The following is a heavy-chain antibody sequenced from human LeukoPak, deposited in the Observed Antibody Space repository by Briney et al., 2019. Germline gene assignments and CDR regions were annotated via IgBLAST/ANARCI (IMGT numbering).Heavy chain of an antibody. CDR2: IYYSGST. D-gene: IGHD5-18*01. V-gene: IGHV4-39*07. CDR3: ARGYGFADY. J-gene: IGHJ4*02. CDR1: GGSISSSSYY. Sequence: PSETLSLTCTVSGGSISSSSYYWGWIRQPPGKGLEWIGSIYYSGSTYYNPSPKSRVTISVDTSKNQFSLKLSSVTAADTAVYYCARGYGFADYWGQGTLVTVSS.